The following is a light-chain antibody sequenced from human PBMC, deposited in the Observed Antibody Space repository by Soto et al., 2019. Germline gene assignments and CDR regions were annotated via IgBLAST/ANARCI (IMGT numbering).Light chain of an antibody. J-gene: IGKJ4*01. CDR3: HQNYGTPLT. CDR2: TAS. Sequence: DIQMSQSPSSLSASLGDRVTITCRASQSISSHLNWFQQKPGKAPKLLIYTASTLQSGVPSRFSGSGSGTDFTLTISNLQTEDFATYYCHQNYGTPLTFGGGTKVEIK. V-gene: IGKV1-39*01. CDR1: QSISSH.